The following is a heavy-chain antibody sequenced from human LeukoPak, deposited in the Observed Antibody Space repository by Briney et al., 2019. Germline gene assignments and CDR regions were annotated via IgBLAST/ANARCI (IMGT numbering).Heavy chain of an antibody. Sequence: APVKVSCKASGYTFTKYGVSWVRQAPGQGPEWMGWISAYNGDIKYAQRGKGRVTMTTDTSTSTVYMELRSLRSDDTAVYYCARESGSDAFDIWGQGTMVTVSS. CDR3: ARESGSDAFDI. V-gene: IGHV1-18*01. CDR1: GYTFTKYG. CDR2: ISAYNGDI. J-gene: IGHJ3*02.